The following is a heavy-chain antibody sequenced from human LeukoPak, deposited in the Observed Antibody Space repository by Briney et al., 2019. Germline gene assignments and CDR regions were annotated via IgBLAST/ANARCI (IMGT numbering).Heavy chain of an antibody. Sequence: SGGSLRLSCAASGFTFSSYAMSWVRQAPGKGLEWVSAISSSSSYIYYADSVKGRFTISRDNAKNSLYLQMNSLRAEDTAVYYCASQAAAVQHWGQGTLVTVSS. J-gene: IGHJ1*01. D-gene: IGHD6-13*01. V-gene: IGHV3-21*01. CDR2: ISSSSSYI. CDR3: ASQAAAVQH. CDR1: GFTFSSYA.